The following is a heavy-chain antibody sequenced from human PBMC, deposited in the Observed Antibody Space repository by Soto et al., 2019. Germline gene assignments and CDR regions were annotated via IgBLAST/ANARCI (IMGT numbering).Heavy chain of an antibody. CDR3: ASLTPPPDYYYMDV. V-gene: IGHV6-1*01. J-gene: IGHJ6*03. Sequence: PSQTLSLTCAISGDSVSSNSAAWNWIRQSPSRGLEWLGRTYYRSKWYNDYAVSVKSRITINPDTSKNQFSLQLSSVTPADTAVYYCASLTPPPDYYYMDVWGKGTTVTVSS. CDR2: TYYRSKWYN. CDR1: GDSVSSNSAA.